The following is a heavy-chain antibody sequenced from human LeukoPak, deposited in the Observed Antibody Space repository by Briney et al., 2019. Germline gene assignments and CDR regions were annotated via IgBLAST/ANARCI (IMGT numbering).Heavy chain of an antibody. V-gene: IGHV1-69*06. D-gene: IGHD2-21*01. CDR2: IIPIFGTA. CDR1: GGTFSSYA. Sequence: ASVKVSCKASGGTFSSYAISWVRQAPGQGLEWMGGIIPIFGTANYAQKFQGRVTITADKTTSTAYMELSSLRSEDTAVDYCAREDRSCGAGPCYRPRFDYWGKGPLVTVSS. CDR3: AREDRSCGAGPCYRPRFDY. J-gene: IGHJ4*02.